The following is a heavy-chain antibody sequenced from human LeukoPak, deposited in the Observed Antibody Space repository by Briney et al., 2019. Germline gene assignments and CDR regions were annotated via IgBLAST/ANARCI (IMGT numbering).Heavy chain of an antibody. D-gene: IGHD6-19*01. CDR2: ISYDGSNK. Sequence: GGSLRLSCAASGFTFSSYGMHWVRQGPGKGLEWVAVISYDGSNKYYADSVKGRFTISRDNSKNTLYLQMNSLRAEDTAVYYCAKVGSSGWYMDYWGQGTLVTVSS. CDR1: GFTFSSYG. V-gene: IGHV3-30*18. J-gene: IGHJ4*02. CDR3: AKVGSSGWYMDY.